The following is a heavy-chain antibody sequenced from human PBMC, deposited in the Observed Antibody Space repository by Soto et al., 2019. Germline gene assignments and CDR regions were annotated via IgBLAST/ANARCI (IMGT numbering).Heavy chain of an antibody. CDR1: GFTFSSYA. CDR3: AKYSFADYGSCDY. CDR2: ISGSGGST. D-gene: IGHD4-17*01. Sequence: EVQLLESGGGLVQPGGSLRLSCAASGFTFSSYAMSWVRQAPGKGLEWVSAISGSGGSTYYADSVKGRFTISRDNSKNTLYLQMNSLRAEDTAVYYFAKYSFADYGSCDYWGQGTLVTVFS. V-gene: IGHV3-23*01. J-gene: IGHJ4*02.